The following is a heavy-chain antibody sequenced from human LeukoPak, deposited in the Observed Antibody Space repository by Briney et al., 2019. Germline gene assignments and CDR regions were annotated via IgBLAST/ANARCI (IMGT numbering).Heavy chain of an antibody. CDR3: AKGIYVWGSYRDYYFDY. CDR1: GFTFSSYG. Sequence: PGESLRLSCAASGFTFSSYGMHWVRQAPGKGLEWVAVISYDGSNKYYADSVKGRFTISRDNSKNTLYLQMNSLRAEDTAVYYCAKGIYVWGSYRDYYFDYWGQGTLVTVSS. D-gene: IGHD3-16*02. J-gene: IGHJ4*02. CDR2: ISYDGSNK. V-gene: IGHV3-30*18.